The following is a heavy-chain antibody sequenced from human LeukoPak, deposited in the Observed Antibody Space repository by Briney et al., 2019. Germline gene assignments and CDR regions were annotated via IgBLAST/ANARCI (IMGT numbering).Heavy chain of an antibody. CDR3: ARRPLYGDYDYYMDV. CDR1: GGSISSSSYY. J-gene: IGHJ6*03. V-gene: IGHV4-39*07. Sequence: SETLSLTCTVSGGSISSSSYYWGWIRQPPGKGLEWIRSIYYSGSTYYNPSLKSRVTISVDTSKNQFSLKLSSVTAADTAVYYCARRPLYGDYDYYMDVWGKGTTVTVSS. D-gene: IGHD4-17*01. CDR2: IYYSGST.